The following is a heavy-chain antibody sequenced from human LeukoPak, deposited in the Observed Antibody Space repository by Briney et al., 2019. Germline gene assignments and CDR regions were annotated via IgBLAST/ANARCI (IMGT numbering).Heavy chain of an antibody. Sequence: PSETLSLTCTVSGGSIRSSNYYWGWIRQPPGKGLEWIGSIYYSGTSYYNPSLKSRVTISVDTSKNQCSLKLISVTAADTAVYYCARDISGYITFDYWGQGTLVTVSS. CDR2: IYYSGTS. V-gene: IGHV4-39*02. CDR3: ARDISGYITFDY. CDR1: GGSIRSSNYY. D-gene: IGHD5-12*01. J-gene: IGHJ4*02.